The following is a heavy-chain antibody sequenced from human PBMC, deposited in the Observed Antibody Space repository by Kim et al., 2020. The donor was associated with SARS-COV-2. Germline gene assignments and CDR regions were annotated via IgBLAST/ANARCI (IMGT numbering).Heavy chain of an antibody. CDR1: GFTFSSYG. CDR3: AKDDFWYSSSWTATDY. CDR2: ISYDGSNK. D-gene: IGHD6-13*01. J-gene: IGHJ4*02. V-gene: IGHV3-30*18. Sequence: GGSLRLSCAASGFTFSSYGMHWVRQAPGKGLEWVAVISYDGSNKYYADSVKGRFTISRDNSKNTLYLQMNSLRAEDTAVYYCAKDDFWYSSSWTATDYWGQGTLVTVSS.